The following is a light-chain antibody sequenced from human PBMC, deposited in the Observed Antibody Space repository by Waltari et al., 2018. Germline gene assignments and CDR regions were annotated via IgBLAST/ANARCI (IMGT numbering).Light chain of an antibody. Sequence: QSVLTQPPSASGTPGQSVTISCSGSSSNIGRNPVNWYQQIPGTAPKLLIHSNNQRPSAVPDRFSFSKSCTSASLAISGLQSEDEDEYYCSTWYASLTGWVFGGGTKLTVL. J-gene: IGLJ2*01. CDR2: SNN. CDR1: SSNIGRNP. CDR3: STWYASLTGWV. V-gene: IGLV1-44*01.